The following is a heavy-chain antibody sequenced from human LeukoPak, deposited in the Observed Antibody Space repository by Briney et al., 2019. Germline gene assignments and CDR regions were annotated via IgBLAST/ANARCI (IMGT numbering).Heavy chain of an antibody. CDR1: GGSITSYS. CDR3: ARVRAMADLHWNFDL. V-gene: IGHV4-4*07. D-gene: IGHD5-18*01. Sequence: SRTLSLPCTLSGGSITSYSWTWIRQPAGHELQWIGRIHNSASTTYIPSIKSRVTLSGDTSKSQFSLKPSSVPAADTAVYYCARVRAMADLHWNFDLWGRGTLVTVSS. J-gene: IGHJ2*01. CDR2: IHNSAST.